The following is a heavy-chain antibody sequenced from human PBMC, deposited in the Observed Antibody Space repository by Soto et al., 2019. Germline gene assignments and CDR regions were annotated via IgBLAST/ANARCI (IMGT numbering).Heavy chain of an antibody. Sequence: SETLSLTCTVSGGSVSSGSYYWSWIRQPPGKGLEWIGYIYYSGSTNYNPSLKSRVTISVDTSKNQFSLKLSSVTAADTAVYYCARMVGSGSSDYWGQGTLVTVSS. CDR2: IYYSGST. CDR1: GGSVSSGSYY. CDR3: ARMVGSGSSDY. V-gene: IGHV4-61*01. J-gene: IGHJ4*02. D-gene: IGHD3-10*01.